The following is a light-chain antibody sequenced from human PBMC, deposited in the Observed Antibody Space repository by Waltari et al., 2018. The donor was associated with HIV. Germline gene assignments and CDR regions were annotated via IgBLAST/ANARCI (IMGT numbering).Light chain of an antibody. V-gene: IGLV1-40*01. CDR3: QSYDSSLTGSV. Sequence: QSVLTQPPSVSGAPGQRVTLPCPGSSSNIGAGYPVHWYQQLPGPAPNLLIYGNTNRPSGVPDRFSGSKSGTSPSLAITGLQAEDEADYYCQSYDSSLTGSVFGGGTKLTVL. CDR1: SSNIGAGYP. J-gene: IGLJ2*01. CDR2: GNT.